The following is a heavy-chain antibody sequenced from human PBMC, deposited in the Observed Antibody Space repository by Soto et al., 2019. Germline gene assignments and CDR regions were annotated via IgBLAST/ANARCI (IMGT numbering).Heavy chain of an antibody. CDR2: ISYDGSNK. CDR1: GFTFSSYA. Sequence: GGSLRLSCAASGFTFSSYAMHWVRQAPGKGLEWVAVISYDGSNKYYADSVKGRFTISRDNSKNTLYLQMNSLRAEDTAVYYCAREGSSGYYYAEYYYYGMDVWGQGTTVTVSS. V-gene: IGHV3-30-3*01. CDR3: AREGSSGYYYAEYYYYGMDV. J-gene: IGHJ6*02. D-gene: IGHD3-22*01.